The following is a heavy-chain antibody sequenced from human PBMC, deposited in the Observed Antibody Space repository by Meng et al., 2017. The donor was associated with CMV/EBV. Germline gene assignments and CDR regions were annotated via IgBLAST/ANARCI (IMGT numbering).Heavy chain of an antibody. CDR2: INWNGGST. CDR3: ARVAAAGDFDY. D-gene: IGHD6-13*01. J-gene: IGHJ4*02. Sequence: GESLKISCAASGFTFDDYGMSWVRQAPGKGVEWVSGINWNGGSTGYADSVKGRFTISRDNAKNSLYLQMNSLRAEDTALYHCARVAAAGDFDYWGQGTLVTVSS. V-gene: IGHV3-20*01. CDR1: GFTFDDYG.